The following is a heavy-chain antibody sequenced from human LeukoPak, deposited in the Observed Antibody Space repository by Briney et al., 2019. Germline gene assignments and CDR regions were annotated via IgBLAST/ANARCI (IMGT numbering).Heavy chain of an antibody. CDR1: GFTFSSYW. V-gene: IGHV3-74*01. CDR3: AREKVSPDAFDI. D-gene: IGHD1-14*01. Sequence: GGSLRLSCAASGFTFSSYWMHWVRQAPGKGLVWVSRINSDGSSTSYADSVKGRFTISRDNAKNTLYLQMNSLRAEDTAVYYCAREKVSPDAFDISGQGTMVTVSS. CDR2: INSDGSST. J-gene: IGHJ3*02.